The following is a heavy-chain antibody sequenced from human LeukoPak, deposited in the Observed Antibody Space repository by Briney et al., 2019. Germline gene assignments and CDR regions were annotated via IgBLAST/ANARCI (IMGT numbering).Heavy chain of an antibody. Sequence: PGGSLRLSCAASGFTFSSYAMSWVRQAPGKGLEWVSAISGSGGSTYYADSVKGRFTISRDNSKNTLYLQMNSPRAEDTAVYYCAKEGYYGSGSYKSYFDYWGQGTLVTVSS. CDR2: ISGSGGST. CDR3: AKEGYYGSGSYKSYFDY. D-gene: IGHD3-10*01. CDR1: GFTFSSYA. J-gene: IGHJ4*02. V-gene: IGHV3-23*01.